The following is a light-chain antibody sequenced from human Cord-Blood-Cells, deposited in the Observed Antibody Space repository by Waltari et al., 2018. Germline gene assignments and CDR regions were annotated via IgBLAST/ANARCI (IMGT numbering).Light chain of an antibody. CDR3: QQYYSTPT. Sequence: DIVMTQSPDSLAVSLGERATIHCKSSQSVLYSSNNKYYLAWYQQTPGQPPKLLIYWASTRESGVPDRFSGSGSGTDFTLTISSLQAEDVAVYYCQQYYSTPTFGQGTKLEIK. CDR1: QSVLYSSNNKYY. CDR2: WAS. J-gene: IGKJ2*01. V-gene: IGKV4-1*01.